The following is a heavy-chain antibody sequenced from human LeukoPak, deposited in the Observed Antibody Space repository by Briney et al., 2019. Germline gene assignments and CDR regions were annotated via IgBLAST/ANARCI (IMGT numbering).Heavy chain of an antibody. J-gene: IGHJ4*02. CDR2: INAGNGNT. CDR1: GYTFTSYA. Sequence: ASVKVSCKASGYTFTSYAMHWVRQAPGQRLEWMGWINAGNGNTKYSQNFQGRVTITRDTSASTAYMELRSPRSEDTAVYYCASSREGRVDSETRLVDYWGQGTLVTVSS. D-gene: IGHD1-7*01. CDR3: ASSREGRVDSETRLVDY. V-gene: IGHV1-3*01.